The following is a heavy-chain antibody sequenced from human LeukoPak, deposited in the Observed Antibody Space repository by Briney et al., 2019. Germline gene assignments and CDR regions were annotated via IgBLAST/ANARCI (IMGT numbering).Heavy chain of an antibody. J-gene: IGHJ4*02. CDR1: GFTFSSYG. CDR2: IWYDGSNK. CDR3: ATHDYGGPRH. V-gene: IGHV3-33*01. D-gene: IGHD4-23*01. Sequence: PGRSLRLSCAASGFTFSSYGMYWVRQAPGKGLEWVAVIWYDGSNKYYADSVKGRFTISRDNSKNTLYLQMNSLRAEDTAVYYCATHDYGGPRHWGQGTLVTVSS.